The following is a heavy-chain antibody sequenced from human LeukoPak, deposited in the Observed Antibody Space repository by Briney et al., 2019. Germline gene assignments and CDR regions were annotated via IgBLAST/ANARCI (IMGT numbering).Heavy chain of an antibody. J-gene: IGHJ3*02. V-gene: IGHV3-23*01. CDR3: AKDASTRGDAFDI. CDR1: RFTFSNYA. Sequence: GGSLRLSCVASRFTFSNYAMSWVRQAPGKGLEWVSTISGSGSGTYYADSVKGRFTISGDNPKNTLYLQMNSLRAEDTAVYYCAKDASTRGDAFDIWGQGTMVTVSS. CDR2: ISGSGSGT. D-gene: IGHD5/OR15-5a*01.